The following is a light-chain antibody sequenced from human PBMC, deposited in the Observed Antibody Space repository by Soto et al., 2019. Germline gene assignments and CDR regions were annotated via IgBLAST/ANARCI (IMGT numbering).Light chain of an antibody. CDR2: DVS. CDR1: QSLGTNY. CDR3: QQYDTSPWT. Sequence: VLTQAPSPPSFSPGGKTTPSRRARQSLGTNYLAWYQQKPGQAPRLLIYDVSTRATGIPDRFSGSGSGADFTLTISRLEPEDFALYFCQQYDTSPWTFGQGTKVDIK. V-gene: IGKV3-20*01. J-gene: IGKJ1*01.